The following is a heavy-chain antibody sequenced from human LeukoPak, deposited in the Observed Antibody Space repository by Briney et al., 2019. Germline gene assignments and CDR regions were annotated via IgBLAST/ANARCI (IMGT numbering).Heavy chain of an antibody. V-gene: IGHV1-69*13. J-gene: IGHJ6*02. CDR2: VIPIFGTA. Sequence: SVKVSCKASGGTFSSYAISWVRQAPGQGLEWMGGVIPIFGTANYAQKFQGRVTITADESTSTAYMELSSLRSEDTAVYYCARYCSGGSCYATGGYYYGMDVWGQGTTVTVSS. D-gene: IGHD2-15*01. CDR1: GGTFSSYA. CDR3: ARYCSGGSCYATGGYYYGMDV.